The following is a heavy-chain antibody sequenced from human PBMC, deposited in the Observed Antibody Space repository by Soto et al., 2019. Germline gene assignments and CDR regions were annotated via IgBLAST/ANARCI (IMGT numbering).Heavy chain of an antibody. Sequence: PSETLSLTCTVSGGSISSSSYYWGWIRQPPGKGLEWIGSIYYSGSTYYNPSLKSRVTISVDTSKNQFSLKLSSVTAADTAVYYCASQHYYDSSGYYVRVWRQGARVTASS. CDR2: IYYSGST. D-gene: IGHD3-22*01. V-gene: IGHV4-39*01. J-gene: IGHJ4*02. CDR3: ASQHYYDSSGYYVRV. CDR1: GGSISSSSYY.